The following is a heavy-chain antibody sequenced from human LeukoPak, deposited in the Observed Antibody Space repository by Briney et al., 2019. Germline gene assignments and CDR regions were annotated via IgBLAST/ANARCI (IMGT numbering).Heavy chain of an antibody. D-gene: IGHD3-3*01. J-gene: IGHJ6*02. CDR2: ISSSSSYI. CDR1: GFTFSSYS. CDR3: ARDLPDFWSGYYTSYYYYGMDA. Sequence: PGGSLRLSCAASGFTFSSYSMNWVRQAPGKGLEWVSSISSSSSYIYYADSVKGRFTISRDNAKNSLYLQMNSLRAEDTAVYYCARDLPDFWSGYYTSYYYYGMDAWGQGTTVTVSS. V-gene: IGHV3-21*01.